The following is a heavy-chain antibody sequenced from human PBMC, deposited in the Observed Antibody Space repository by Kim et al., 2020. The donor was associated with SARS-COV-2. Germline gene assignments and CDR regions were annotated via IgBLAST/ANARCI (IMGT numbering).Heavy chain of an antibody. V-gene: IGHV5-51*01. Sequence: GESLQISCKGSGYSFTSYWIAWVRHMPGKGLEWMGIIYPGDSDTRYSPSFQGQVTMSADKSISTAYLQWSSLKASDSAMYYCARRSRDGSGNKYYFDHWGQGTLVTVST. CDR2: IYPGDSDT. CDR3: ARRSRDGSGNKYYFDH. D-gene: IGHD3-10*01. J-gene: IGHJ4*02. CDR1: GYSFTSYW.